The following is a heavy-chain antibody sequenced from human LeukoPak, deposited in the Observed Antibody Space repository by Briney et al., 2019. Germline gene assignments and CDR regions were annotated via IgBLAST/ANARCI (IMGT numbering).Heavy chain of an antibody. CDR1: GYTFTSYW. D-gene: IGHD3-22*01. Sequence: KVSCKASGYTFTSYWIGWVRQMPGKGLEWMGIIYPGDSDTRYSPSFQGQVTISADKSISTAYLQWSSLKASDTAMYYCARQRGYGSVADLDYWGQGTLVTVSS. CDR3: ARQRGYGSVADLDY. CDR2: IYPGDSDT. J-gene: IGHJ4*02. V-gene: IGHV5-51*01.